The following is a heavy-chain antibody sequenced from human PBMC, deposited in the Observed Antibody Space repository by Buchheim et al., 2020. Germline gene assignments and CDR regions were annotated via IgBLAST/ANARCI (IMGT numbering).Heavy chain of an antibody. Sequence: EVQLVESGGGLVQPGGSLRLSCAASGFTFSSYXISWVRQAPGKGLEWVANIKEDGSEKYYVDSVKGRFTXSRDNAKSSLYLQMNSLRAEDTAVYYCARDRGWLQFDYWGQGTL. D-gene: IGHD6-19*01. CDR1: GFTFSSYX. J-gene: IGHJ4*02. V-gene: IGHV3-7*01. CDR3: ARDRGWLQFDY. CDR2: IKEDGSEK.